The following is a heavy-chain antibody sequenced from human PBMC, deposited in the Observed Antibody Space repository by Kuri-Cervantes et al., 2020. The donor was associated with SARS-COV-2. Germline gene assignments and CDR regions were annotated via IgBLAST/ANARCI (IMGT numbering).Heavy chain of an antibody. V-gene: IGHV4-61*08. J-gene: IGHJ6*03. D-gene: IGHD3-9*01. CDR2: IYYSGSA. CDR1: GGSLSSGDYY. CDR3: AGSRKYYDILTGYYIPVYYYYMDV. Sequence: SETLSLSCTVSGGSLSSGDYYWTWVRQPPGKGLEWIGNIYYSGSASYNPSLKSRLTMSLDMSKSQFSLKLSSVTAADTAVYYCAGSRKYYDILTGYYIPVYYYYMDVWGKGTTVTVSS.